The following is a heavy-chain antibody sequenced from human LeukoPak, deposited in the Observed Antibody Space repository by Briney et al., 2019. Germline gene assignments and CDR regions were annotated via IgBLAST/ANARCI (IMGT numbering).Heavy chain of an antibody. Sequence: ASVKVSCKASGYTFNGYYLHWVRQAPGQGLEWMGWINPNSGGTNYAQKFQGRVTMTRDTSISTAYMELSRLRSDDTAVYYCARWMTTVITPDYWGQGTLVTVAS. CDR2: INPNSGGT. V-gene: IGHV1-2*02. D-gene: IGHD4-11*01. CDR1: GYTFNGYY. J-gene: IGHJ4*02. CDR3: ARWMTTVITPDY.